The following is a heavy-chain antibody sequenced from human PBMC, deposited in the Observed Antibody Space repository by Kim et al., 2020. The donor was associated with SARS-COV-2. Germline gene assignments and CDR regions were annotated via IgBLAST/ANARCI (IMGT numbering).Heavy chain of an antibody. CDR3: ARDQYYYDSSGYLAY. CDR2: IWYDGSNK. J-gene: IGHJ4*02. Sequence: GGSLRLSCAASGFTFSSYGMHWVRQAPGKGLEWVAVIWYDGSNKYYADSVKGRFTISRDNSKNTLYLQMNSLRAEDTAVYYCARDQYYYDSSGYLAYWGQGTLVTVSS. V-gene: IGHV3-33*01. CDR1: GFTFSSYG. D-gene: IGHD3-22*01.